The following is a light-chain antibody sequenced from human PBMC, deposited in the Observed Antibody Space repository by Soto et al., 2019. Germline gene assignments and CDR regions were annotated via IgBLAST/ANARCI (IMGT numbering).Light chain of an antibody. Sequence: QSVLTQPPSASGTPGQRVTISCSGSSSNIGTNYVYWYQQLIGTAPKLLIDGSDQRPSGVPDRFSGFKSGTSASLAISGLRSEDEGDYYCAAWDGTLSAWMFGGGTKLTVL. CDR3: AAWDGTLSAWM. V-gene: IGLV1-47*02. CDR2: GSD. CDR1: SSNIGTNY. J-gene: IGLJ3*02.